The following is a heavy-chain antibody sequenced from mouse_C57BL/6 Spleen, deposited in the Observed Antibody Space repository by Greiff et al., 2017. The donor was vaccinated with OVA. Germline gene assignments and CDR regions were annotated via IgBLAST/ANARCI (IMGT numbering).Heavy chain of an antibody. CDR3: ARERTAQAPYFDY. D-gene: IGHD3-2*02. Sequence: QVQLQQSGAELVRPGASVKLSCKASGYTFTDYYINWVKQRPGQGLEWIARIYPGSGNTYYNEKFKGKATLTAEKSSSTAYMQLSSLTSEDSAVYICARERTAQAPYFDYWGQGTTLTGSS. CDR2: IYPGSGNT. CDR1: GYTFTDYY. V-gene: IGHV1-76*01. J-gene: IGHJ2*01.